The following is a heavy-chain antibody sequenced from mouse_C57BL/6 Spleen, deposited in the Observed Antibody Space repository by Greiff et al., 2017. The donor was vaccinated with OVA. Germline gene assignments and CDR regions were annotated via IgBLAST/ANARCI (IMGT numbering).Heavy chain of an antibody. CDR1: GYTFTDYT. Sequence: VQLQQSDAELVKPGASVKISCKVSGYTFTDYTIHWMKQRPEQGLEWIGDISPRDGSTKYNEKFKGKATLTADKSSSTAYMQLNSLTSEDSAVYCGARAGVDSNDENFDVWGTGTTVTVSS. V-gene: IGHV1-78*01. J-gene: IGHJ1*03. D-gene: IGHD2-12*01. CDR3: ARAGVDSNDENFDV. CDR2: ISPRDGST.